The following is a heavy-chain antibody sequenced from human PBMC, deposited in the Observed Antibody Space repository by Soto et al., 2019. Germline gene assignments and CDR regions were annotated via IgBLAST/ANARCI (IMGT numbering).Heavy chain of an antibody. V-gene: IGHV3-13*05. CDR1: GFTFSSYD. Sequence: HPGGSLRLSCAASGFTFSSYDMHWVRQATGKGLDWVSAIGTAGDPYYPGSVKGRFTISRENAKNSLYLQMNSLRAGDTAVYYCARGANWNERFSGSSYYYGMDVWGQGNTVTVSS. CDR2: IGTAGDP. J-gene: IGHJ6*02. D-gene: IGHD1-1*01. CDR3: ARGANWNERFSGSSYYYGMDV.